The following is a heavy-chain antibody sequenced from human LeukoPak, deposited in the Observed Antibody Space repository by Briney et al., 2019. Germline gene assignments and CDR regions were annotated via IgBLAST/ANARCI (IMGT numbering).Heavy chain of an antibody. CDR3: AKDLGSVVTPPSLDY. Sequence: GGSLRLSCAASGFTFSSCAMSWVRQAPGKGLEWVSSASGSGGSTYYADSVKGRFTISRDNSKNTLYLQMNSLRAEDTAVYYCAKDLGSVVTPPSLDYWGQGTLVTASS. J-gene: IGHJ4*02. CDR1: GFTFSSCA. V-gene: IGHV3-23*01. D-gene: IGHD4-23*01. CDR2: ASGSGGST.